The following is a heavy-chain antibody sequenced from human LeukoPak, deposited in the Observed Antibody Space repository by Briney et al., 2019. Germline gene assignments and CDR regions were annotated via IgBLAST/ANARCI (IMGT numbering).Heavy chain of an antibody. Sequence: PGGSLRLSCAASGFTFSSYSMNWVRQAPGKGQEWVSSISSGSRSIFYADSVKGRFTISRDNTKNSLYLQLYSLRAEDTAVYYCARDLWGTTPAPIPWGQGTLVTISS. V-gene: IGHV3-21*01. D-gene: IGHD2-2*01. CDR3: ARDLWGTTPAPIP. CDR1: GFTFSSYS. CDR2: ISSGSRSI. J-gene: IGHJ5*02.